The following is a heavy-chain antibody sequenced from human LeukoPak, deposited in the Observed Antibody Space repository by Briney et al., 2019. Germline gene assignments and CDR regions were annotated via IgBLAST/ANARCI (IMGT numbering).Heavy chain of an antibody. V-gene: IGHV1-46*01. D-gene: IGHD3-10*01. CDR3: AKNFAGDAVVRGVNLYDY. CDR2: INPSGGST. Sequence: GASVKVSCKASGYTFTSYYMHWVRQAPGQGLEWMGIINPSGGSTSYAQKFQGRVTMTRDTSTSTVYMELSSLRSEDTAVYYCAKNFAGDAVVRGVNLYDYWGQGTLVTVSS. J-gene: IGHJ4*02. CDR1: GYTFTSYY.